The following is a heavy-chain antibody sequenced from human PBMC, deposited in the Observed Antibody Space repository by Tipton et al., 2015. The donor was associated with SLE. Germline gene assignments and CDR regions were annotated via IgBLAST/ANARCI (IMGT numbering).Heavy chain of an antibody. V-gene: IGHV4-39*07. CDR3: AKLTPWGYDY. CDR1: GGSISGSTYY. D-gene: IGHD7-27*01. Sequence: TLSLTCSVSGGSISGSTYYWVWIRQPPGKGLEWLGSIYYSGITSYNPSLKSRVTISIDTSKNQFSLNLSSVTAADTAVYYCAKLTPWGYDYWGPGMLVTVSS. CDR2: IYYSGIT. J-gene: IGHJ4*02.